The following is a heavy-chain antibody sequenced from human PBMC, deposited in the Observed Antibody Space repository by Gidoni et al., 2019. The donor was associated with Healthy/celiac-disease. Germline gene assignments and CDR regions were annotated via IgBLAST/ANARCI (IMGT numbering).Heavy chain of an antibody. D-gene: IGHD2-21*02. CDR2: IYYSGST. CDR1: GGSISRGYYY. V-gene: IGHV4-30-4*01. Sequence: QAQLQESGPGLVKPSQTLSLTCPVPGGSISRGYYYWSWIRQPPGKGLEWIGYIYYSGSTYYNPSLKSRVTISVDTSKNQFSLKLSSVTAADTAVYYCARNDLGVTGAFDIWGQGTMVTVSS. CDR3: ARNDLGVTGAFDI. J-gene: IGHJ3*02.